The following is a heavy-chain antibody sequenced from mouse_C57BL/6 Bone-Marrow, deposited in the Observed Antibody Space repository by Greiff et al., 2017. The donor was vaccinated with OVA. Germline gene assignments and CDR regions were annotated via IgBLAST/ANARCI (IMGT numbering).Heavy chain of an antibody. V-gene: IGHV1-39*01. CDR1: GYSFTDYN. CDR3: ARVGEGDSYVRHYVDY. D-gene: IGHD2-12*01. CDR2: INPNYGTT. J-gene: IGHJ2*01. Sequence: VQLQQSGPELVKPGASVKISCKASGYSFTDYNMNWVKQSTGKSLEWIGVINPNYGTTSYNQKFKGKATLTVDQSSSTAYMQLNSLTSEDSAVYYCARVGEGDSYVRHYVDYWGQGTTLTVSS.